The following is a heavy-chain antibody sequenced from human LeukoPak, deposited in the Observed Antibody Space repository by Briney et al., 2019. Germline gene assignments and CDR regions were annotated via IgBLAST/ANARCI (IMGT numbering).Heavy chain of an antibody. CDR2: ITTSDGNT. CDR1: GFTFSSYT. V-gene: IGHV3-23*01. D-gene: IGHD3-22*01. Sequence: GGSLRLSCAASGFTFSSYTMSWVRQAPGKGLEWVSTITTSDGNTYYADSVKGRFTVSRDNSKNTLYLQMNSLRAEDTAVYYCTKDRYDSSGYLFFDYWGQGTLVTVSS. CDR3: TKDRYDSSGYLFFDY. J-gene: IGHJ4*02.